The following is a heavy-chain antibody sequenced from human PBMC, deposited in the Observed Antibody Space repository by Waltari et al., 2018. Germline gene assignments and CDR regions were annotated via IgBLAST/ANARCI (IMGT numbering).Heavy chain of an antibody. J-gene: IGHJ4*02. CDR3: AFTYDILTGYFDH. V-gene: IGHV2-5*01. CDR2: IYWNGSK. D-gene: IGHD3-9*01. CDR1: GFSLTTNGVG. Sequence: QITLKESGPALIKPTQPLTLTCSFSGFSLTTNGVGVGWIRQPPGKALEWLALIYWNGSKRYNPSLRSRLTITKDTSKDQVALTLTYMAPEDTATYFCAFTYDILTGYFDHWGQGTLVTASS.